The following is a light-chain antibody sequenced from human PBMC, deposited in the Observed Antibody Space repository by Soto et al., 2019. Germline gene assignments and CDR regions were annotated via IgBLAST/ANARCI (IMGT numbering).Light chain of an antibody. Sequence: QSALTQPASVSGSPGQSITISCTETSSDVGNYNFVSWYQHHPGKAPKLIIYEGSKRPSGVPNRFSGSKSGNTASLTISGLQAEDEADYYCCLYAGSSSWVFGGGTQLTVL. CDR1: SSDVGNYNF. V-gene: IGLV2-23*01. CDR2: EGS. J-gene: IGLJ3*02. CDR3: CLYAGSSSWV.